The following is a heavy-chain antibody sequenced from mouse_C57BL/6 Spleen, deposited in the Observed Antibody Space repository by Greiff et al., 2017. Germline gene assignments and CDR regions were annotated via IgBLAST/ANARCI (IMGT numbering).Heavy chain of an antibody. CDR2: ISGGGGNT. Sequence: EVKVEESGGGLVKPGGSLKLSCAASGFTFSSYTMSWVRQTPEKRLEWVATISGGGGNTYYPDSVKGRFPISRDNAKNTLYLQMSSLRSEDTALYYCARWRESHFDYWGQGTTLTVSS. V-gene: IGHV5-9*01. CDR1: GFTFSSYT. CDR3: ARWRESHFDY. J-gene: IGHJ2*01.